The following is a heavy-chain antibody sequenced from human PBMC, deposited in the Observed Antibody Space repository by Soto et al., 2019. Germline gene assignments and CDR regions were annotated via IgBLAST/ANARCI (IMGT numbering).Heavy chain of an antibody. CDR3: AKNNRYCSSTKCFVFDY. Sequence: PGGSLRLSCAASGFTFSGYWMSWVRQAPGKGLEWVANIKQDGSEKYYVDSVKGRFTISRDNAKNSLYLLMNSLRAEDTAVYYCAKNNRYCSSTKCFVFDYWGQGTLVTVSS. D-gene: IGHD2-2*01. J-gene: IGHJ4*02. V-gene: IGHV3-7*01. CDR1: GFTFSGYW. CDR2: IKQDGSEK.